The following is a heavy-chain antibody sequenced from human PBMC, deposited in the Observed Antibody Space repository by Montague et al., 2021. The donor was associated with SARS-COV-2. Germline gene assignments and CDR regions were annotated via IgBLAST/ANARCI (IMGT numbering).Heavy chain of an antibody. Sequence: SETLSLTCSVSGGSIDISSYYWGWVRQPPGKGLEWIGTVFYSGSPSYNPSLRSRLAISVDTSKNQFSLNLDSVTAADTAVYYCVRGGSYDMSHGFREDGFDVWGQGTVVIVST. CDR3: VRGGSYDMSHGFREDGFDV. J-gene: IGHJ3*01. CDR2: VFYSGSP. V-gene: IGHV4-39*07. CDR1: GGSIDISSYY. D-gene: IGHD3-10*01.